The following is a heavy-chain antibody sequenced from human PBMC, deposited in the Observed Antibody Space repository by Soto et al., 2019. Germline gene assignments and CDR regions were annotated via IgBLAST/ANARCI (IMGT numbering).Heavy chain of an antibody. Sequence: QVQLVESGGGVVQPGRSLRLSCAASGFTFSSYAMHWVRQAPGKGLEWVAVISYDGSNKYYADSVKGRFTISRDNXTNTLYLQMNSLRAEDTAVYYCARDGTMQVYYGMDVWGQGTTVTVSS. D-gene: IGHD3-10*01. CDR1: GFTFSSYA. CDR2: ISYDGSNK. V-gene: IGHV3-30-3*01. CDR3: ARDGTMQVYYGMDV. J-gene: IGHJ6*02.